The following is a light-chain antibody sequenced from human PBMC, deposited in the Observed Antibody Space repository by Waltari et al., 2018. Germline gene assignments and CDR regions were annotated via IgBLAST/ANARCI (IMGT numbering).Light chain of an antibody. CDR3: QQYSSFPRT. J-gene: IGKJ1*01. Sequence: DIQMTQSPSTVSASVGDRVTTTCRASPNIRTWLAWYQQKPGKAPKLLIYDASSLESGVPSRFSGSGSGTEFTLTISSLQADDFATYYCQQYSSFPRTFGQGTKVEI. CDR2: DAS. V-gene: IGKV1-5*01. CDR1: PNIRTW.